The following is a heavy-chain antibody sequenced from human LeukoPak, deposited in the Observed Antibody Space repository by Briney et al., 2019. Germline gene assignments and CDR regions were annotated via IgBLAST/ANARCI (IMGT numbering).Heavy chain of an antibody. V-gene: IGHV1-8*01. CDR3: ARGENDLGIAERIGY. J-gene: IGHJ4*02. CDR1: GYTFTSYD. Sequence: GASVKVSCKASGYTFTSYDINWVRQATGQGLEWMGWMNPNSGNTGYAQKFQGRVTMTRNTSISTAYMELSSLRSEDTAVYYCARGENDLGIAERIGYWGQGTLVTVSS. CDR2: MNPNSGNT. D-gene: IGHD6-13*01.